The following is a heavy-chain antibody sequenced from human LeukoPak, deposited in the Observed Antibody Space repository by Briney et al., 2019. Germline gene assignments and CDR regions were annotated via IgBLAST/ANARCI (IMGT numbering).Heavy chain of an antibody. CDR3: ARWDIVVVPVAIRSPQFDP. CDR1: GYTFTGYY. Sequence: GASVKVSCKASGYTFTGYYMHWVRQAPGQGLEWMGWINPNSGGTNYAQKFQGRVTMTRDTSISTAYMELSRLRSDDTAVYYCARWDIVVVPVAIRSPQFDPWGQGTLVTVSS. CDR2: INPNSGGT. J-gene: IGHJ5*02. V-gene: IGHV1-2*02. D-gene: IGHD2-2*02.